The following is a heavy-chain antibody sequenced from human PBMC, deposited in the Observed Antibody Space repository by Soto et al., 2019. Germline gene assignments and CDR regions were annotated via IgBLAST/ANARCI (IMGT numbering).Heavy chain of an antibody. CDR1: GGSISSSSYY. Sequence: QLQLQESGPGLVKPSETLSLTCTVSGGSISSSSYYWGWIRQPPGKGLEWIGSIYYSGSTYYNPSLKSRVTLSVDTSKNQFSLKLSSVTAADTAVYYCARHGYCSGGSCYTFDYWGQGTLVTVSS. V-gene: IGHV4-39*01. CDR3: ARHGYCSGGSCYTFDY. J-gene: IGHJ4*02. D-gene: IGHD2-15*01. CDR2: IYYSGST.